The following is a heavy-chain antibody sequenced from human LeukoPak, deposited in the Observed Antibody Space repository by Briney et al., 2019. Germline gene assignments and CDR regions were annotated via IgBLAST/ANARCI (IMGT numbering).Heavy chain of an antibody. CDR2: ISGSGGST. CDR3: ATWGHFWSGYYLFDY. V-gene: IGHV3-23*01. J-gene: IGHJ4*02. Sequence: GGSLRLSCAASGFTFSSYAMSWVRQAPGKGLEWVSAISGSGGSTYYADSVKGRYTISRDNSKNTLYLQMNSLRAEDTAVYYCATWGHFWSGYYLFDYWGQGTLVTVSS. CDR1: GFTFSSYA. D-gene: IGHD3-3*02.